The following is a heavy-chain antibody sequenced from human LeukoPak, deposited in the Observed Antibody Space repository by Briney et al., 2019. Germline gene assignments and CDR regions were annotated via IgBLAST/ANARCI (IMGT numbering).Heavy chain of an antibody. D-gene: IGHD2-2*01. V-gene: IGHV3-30*18. CDR1: GLTFSSYG. J-gene: IGHJ5*02. Sequence: GGSLRLSCAASGLTFSSYGMHWVRQAPGKGLEWVAVISYDGAIRNYADSVKARFTISRDNSKNTLYLQMNSLTAEDTALYYCAKGGCSSTTCYLANPWGQGTLVTVSS. CDR2: ISYDGAIR. CDR3: AKGGCSSTTCYLANP.